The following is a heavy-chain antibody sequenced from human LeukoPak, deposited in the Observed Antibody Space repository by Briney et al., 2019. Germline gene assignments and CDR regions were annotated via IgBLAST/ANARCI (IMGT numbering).Heavy chain of an antibody. V-gene: IGHV3-30*18. D-gene: IGHD2-15*01. CDR2: ISYDGSNK. CDR1: GFTFSSYG. CDR3: AKGPLIASLDY. Sequence: GGSLRLSCAASGFTFSSYGMHWVRQAPGKGLEWVAVISYDGSNKYYADSVKGRFTISRDNSKNTLYLQMNSLRAEDTAVYYCAKGPLIASLDYWGQGTLVTVSS. J-gene: IGHJ4*02.